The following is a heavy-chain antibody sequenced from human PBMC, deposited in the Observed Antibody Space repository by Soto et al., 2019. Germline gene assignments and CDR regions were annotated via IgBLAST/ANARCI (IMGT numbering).Heavy chain of an antibody. J-gene: IGHJ4*02. CDR1: GLSFSSNA. D-gene: IGHD1-7*01. Sequence: QVQLVESGGGVVQPGRSLRLSCAASGLSFSSNAMHWVRQAPGKGLEWVALISYDGSSKYYTDSVKGRFTISRDNSKNTLYLEMNSLRPEDTAVYFCASDTGSWNYDYWGQGTLVTASS. CDR3: ASDTGSWNYDY. V-gene: IGHV3-30-3*01. CDR2: ISYDGSSK.